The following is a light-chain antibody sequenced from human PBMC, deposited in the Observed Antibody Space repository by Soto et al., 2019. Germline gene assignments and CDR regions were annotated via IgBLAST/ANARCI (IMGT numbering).Light chain of an antibody. CDR3: LQYDDWHRT. Sequence: EIVMTQSPAILSVSPGDRATLSCRAGQSVSNNLAWYQQKPGQTPRLVICGASNRATGVPARFSGSGSGTDFTLTISSLQSEDFAVYYCLQYDDWHRTFGQGTKVDIK. CDR1: QSVSNN. V-gene: IGKV3-15*01. CDR2: GAS. J-gene: IGKJ1*01.